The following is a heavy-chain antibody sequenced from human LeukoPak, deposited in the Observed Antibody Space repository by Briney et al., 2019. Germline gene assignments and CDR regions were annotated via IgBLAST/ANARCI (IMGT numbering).Heavy chain of an antibody. CDR1: GFTFSSYA. Sequence: PGGSLRLSCAASGFTFSSYAMGWVRQAPGKGLEWVSAIDTGGVATYYTDSVKGRFTISRDNSKNTLYLQMNSLRAEDTAVYYCAKPPGYCSSTSCYDYWGQGTLVTVSS. V-gene: IGHV3-23*01. J-gene: IGHJ4*02. CDR2: IDTGGVAT. D-gene: IGHD2-2*01. CDR3: AKPPGYCSSTSCYDY.